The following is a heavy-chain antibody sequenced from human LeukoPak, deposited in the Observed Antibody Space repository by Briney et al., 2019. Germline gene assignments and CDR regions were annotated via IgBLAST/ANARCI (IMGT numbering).Heavy chain of an antibody. CDR1: GFTFSSYW. CDR3: ARSSSSGWYWDAFDI. CDR2: IKQDGSEK. D-gene: IGHD6-19*01. V-gene: IGHV3-7*01. J-gene: IGHJ3*02. Sequence: GGSLRLSCAASGFTFSSYWMSWVRQAPGKGLEWVANIKQDGSEKYYVDSVKGRFTISRDNAKNSLYLQMNSLRAEDTAVYYCARSSSSGWYWDAFDIWGQGTMVTVSS.